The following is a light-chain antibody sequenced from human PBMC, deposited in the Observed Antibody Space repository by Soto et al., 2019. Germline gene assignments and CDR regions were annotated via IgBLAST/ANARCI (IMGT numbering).Light chain of an antibody. CDR2: GAS. V-gene: IGKV3-20*01. CDR3: QQYGSSPMYT. J-gene: IGKJ2*01. Sequence: DIVLTQSPGTLPLSPGERATLSCRAGQIVTTSYLAWYQQKPGQAPRLLIYGASSRATGIPDRFSGSGSGTDFTLTISRLEPEDFAVYYCQQYGSSPMYTFGQGTKLEIK. CDR1: QIVTTSY.